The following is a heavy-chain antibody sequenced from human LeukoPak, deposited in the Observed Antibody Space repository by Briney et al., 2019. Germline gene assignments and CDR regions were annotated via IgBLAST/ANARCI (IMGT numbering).Heavy chain of an antibody. D-gene: IGHD3/OR15-3a*01. V-gene: IGHV2-5*01. CDR3: AHWTLTSRQGYFDL. CDR2: IYWNDDK. Sequence: SGPTLVNPTQTLTLTCTFSGFSLSTSGVGVGWIRQPPGKALEWLALIYWNDDKRYSPSLESRLTITKDTSKNQVVLTMTNMDPVDTATYYCAHWTLTSRQGYFDLWGRGTLVTVSS. J-gene: IGHJ2*01. CDR1: GFSLSTSGVG.